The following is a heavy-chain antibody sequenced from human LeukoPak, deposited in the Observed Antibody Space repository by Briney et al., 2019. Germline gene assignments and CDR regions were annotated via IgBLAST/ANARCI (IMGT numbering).Heavy chain of an antibody. V-gene: IGHV4-34*01. CDR3: ARGFRPGGRFDP. Sequence: SETLSLTCAVYGGSFSGYYWSWIRRPPGKGLEWIGEINHSGSTNYNPSLKSRVTISVDTSKNQFSLKLSSVTAADTAVYYCARGFRPGGRFDPWGQGTLVTVSS. CDR1: GGSFSGYY. CDR2: INHSGST. J-gene: IGHJ5*02. D-gene: IGHD6-25*01.